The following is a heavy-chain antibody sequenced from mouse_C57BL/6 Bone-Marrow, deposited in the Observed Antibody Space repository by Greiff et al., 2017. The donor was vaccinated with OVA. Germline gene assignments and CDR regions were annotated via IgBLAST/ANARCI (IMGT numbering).Heavy chain of an antibody. D-gene: IGHD1-1*02. Sequence: VQLQQSGPGLVKPSQSLSLTCSVTGYSITSGYYWNWIRQFPGNKLEWMGYISYDGSNNYNPSLKNRISITRDTSKNQFFLKLNSVTTEDTATYYCARGGNSFDYWGQGTTLTVSS. CDR3: ARGGNSFDY. CDR1: GYSITSGYY. J-gene: IGHJ2*01. CDR2: ISYDGSN. V-gene: IGHV3-6*01.